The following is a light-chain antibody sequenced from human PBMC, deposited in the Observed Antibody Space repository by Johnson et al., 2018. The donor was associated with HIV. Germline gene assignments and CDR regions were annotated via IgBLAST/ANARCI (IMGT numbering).Light chain of an antibody. CDR2: ENN. V-gene: IGLV1-51*02. J-gene: IGLJ1*01. CDR3: GTWDTSLRVGV. Sequence: QSVLTQPPSVSAAPGQKVTISCSGSSSNIGNNYVSWYQQLPGTAPKLLIYENNKRPSGIPDRFSGSKSGTSATLGITGLQTGAEADYYCGTWDTSLRVGVFGTGTKVTVL. CDR1: SSNIGNNY.